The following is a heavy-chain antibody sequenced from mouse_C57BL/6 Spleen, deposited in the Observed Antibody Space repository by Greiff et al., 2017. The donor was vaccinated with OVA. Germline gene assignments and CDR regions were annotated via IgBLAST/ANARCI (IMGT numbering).Heavy chain of an antibody. CDR2: IRNKANGYTT. D-gene: IGHD1-1*01. Sequence: DVMLVESGGGLVQPGGSLSLSCAASGFTFTDYYMSWVRQPPGKALEWLGFIRNKANGYTTEYSASVKGRFTISRDNSQSILYLQMNALRAEDSATYYCARYRGYGSSRYFDVWGTGTTVTVSS. CDR3: ARYRGYGSSRYFDV. V-gene: IGHV7-3*01. J-gene: IGHJ1*03. CDR1: GFTFTDYY.